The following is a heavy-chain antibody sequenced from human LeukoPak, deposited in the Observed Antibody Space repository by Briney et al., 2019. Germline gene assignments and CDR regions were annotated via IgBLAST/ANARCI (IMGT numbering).Heavy chain of an antibody. CDR2: IWYDGSNK. V-gene: IGHV3-33*01. D-gene: IGHD3-22*01. J-gene: IGHJ4*02. CDR3: ARGEPYYYDSSGYRGDY. Sequence: PGGSLRLSCAASGFTFSSYGMHWVRQAPGKGLEWVAVIWYDGSNKYYADSVKGRFTISRDNSKNTLHLQMNSLRAEDTAVYYCARGEPYYYDSSGYRGDYWGQGTLVTVSS. CDR1: GFTFSSYG.